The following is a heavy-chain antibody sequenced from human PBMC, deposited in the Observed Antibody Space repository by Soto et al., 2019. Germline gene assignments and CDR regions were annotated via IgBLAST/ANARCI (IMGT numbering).Heavy chain of an antibody. V-gene: IGHV4-31*03. CDR1: GGSINSSDYY. D-gene: IGHD2-15*01. CDR2: IFYTGST. J-gene: IGHJ5*02. CDR3: ARGVAGNP. Sequence: PSETLSLTCTVSGGSINSSDYYWTWIRQHPEKGLEWIGYIFYTGSTYYNPSLRSRATISVDTSNNQFSLRLTSVTAADTAVYYCARGVAGNPWGQGTLVTVS.